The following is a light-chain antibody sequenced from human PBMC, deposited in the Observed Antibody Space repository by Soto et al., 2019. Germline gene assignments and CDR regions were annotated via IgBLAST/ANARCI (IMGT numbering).Light chain of an antibody. J-gene: IGKJ1*01. CDR1: QSVSSN. CDR2: GAS. CDR3: QQYGSSPRT. V-gene: IGKV3D-15*02. Sequence: EIVMTQSPATLSVSPGERATLSCRASQSVSSNLAWYQQKPGQAPRLLIYGASTRATGIPARFSGSGSGTEFTLTISRLEPEDFEVYYCQQYGSSPRTFGQGTKVDIK.